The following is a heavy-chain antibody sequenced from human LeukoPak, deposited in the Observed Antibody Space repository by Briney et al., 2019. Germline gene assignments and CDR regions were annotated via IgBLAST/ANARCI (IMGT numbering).Heavy chain of an antibody. J-gene: IGHJ3*02. CDR3: ARRPAPIRAFDI. CDR2: IYSSGST. Sequence: PSETLSLTCTVSSGSISSYYWSWIRQPAEKGLEWIGRIYSSGSTNYNPSLKSRVTMSVDTSKNQFSLKLSSVTAADTAVYYCARRPAPIRAFDIWGQGTMVTVSS. D-gene: IGHD2-2*01. CDR1: SGSISSYY. V-gene: IGHV4-4*07.